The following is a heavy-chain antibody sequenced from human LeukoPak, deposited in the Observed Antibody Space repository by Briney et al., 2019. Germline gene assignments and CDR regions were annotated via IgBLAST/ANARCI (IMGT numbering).Heavy chain of an antibody. CDR1: GFTFSSYS. J-gene: IGHJ4*02. CDR3: AKSAVALFDY. D-gene: IGHD6-19*01. Sequence: GGSLRLSCAASGFTFSSYSMNWVRQAPGKGLEWVSSISSSSSYIYYADSVKGRFTISRDNSKNTLYLQMNSLRAEDTAVYYCAKSAVALFDYWGQGTLVTVSS. V-gene: IGHV3-21*04. CDR2: ISSSSSYI.